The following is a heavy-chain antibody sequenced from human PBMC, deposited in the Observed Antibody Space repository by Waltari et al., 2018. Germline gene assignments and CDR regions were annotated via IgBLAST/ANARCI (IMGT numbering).Heavy chain of an antibody. CDR1: GYSFTSYW. V-gene: IGHV5-51*01. CDR3: ARTGGQQLVQEWFDP. CDR2: IYPGDSDT. Sequence: EVQLVQSGAEVKTPGESLKISCKGSGYSFTSYWLGWVGPIPGKGLEWMGIIYPGDSDTRYSPSFQGQVTISADKSISTAYLQWSSLKASDTAMYYCARTGGQQLVQEWFDPWGQGTLVTVSS. J-gene: IGHJ5*02. D-gene: IGHD6-13*01.